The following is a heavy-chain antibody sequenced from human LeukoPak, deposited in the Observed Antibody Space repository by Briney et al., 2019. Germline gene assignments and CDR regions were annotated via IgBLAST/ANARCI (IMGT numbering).Heavy chain of an antibody. D-gene: IGHD2-21*01. Sequence: SETVSLTCTVSGGTINNNYWSWIRQPPGKGLEWIGWIYYSGNVNYNPSLKSRVTISVDTSKNQFSLKLSSVTAADTAIYYCARQAYCDSSRCHPFDSWGQGTLVTVSS. V-gene: IGHV4-59*08. J-gene: IGHJ5*01. CDR2: IYYSGNV. CDR1: GGTINNNY. CDR3: ARQAYCDSSRCHPFDS.